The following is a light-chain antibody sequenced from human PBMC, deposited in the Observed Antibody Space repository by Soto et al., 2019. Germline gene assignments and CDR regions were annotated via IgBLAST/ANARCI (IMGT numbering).Light chain of an antibody. Sequence: ANQLTQSPDSLCASVGDRVTITCRASQAISSALAWYQQKPGKPPKLLIYDASTLQSGVPSRFSGTASGTDFTLTINSLQPEDFATYYCQQFNNWPVTFGPGTKVGIK. J-gene: IGKJ3*01. CDR2: DAS. V-gene: IGKV1D-13*01. CDR1: QAISSA. CDR3: QQFNNWPVT.